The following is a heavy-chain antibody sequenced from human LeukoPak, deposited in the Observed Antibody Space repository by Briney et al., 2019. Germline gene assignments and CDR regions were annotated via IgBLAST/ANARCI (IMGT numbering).Heavy chain of an antibody. CDR1: NDSISSGDYY. V-gene: IGHV4-30-4*01. Sequence: SETLSLTCTVSNDSISSGDYYWNWIRQPPGKGLEWIGYIFHRGGTSYNPSLKSRILFSVDTSQNQFSLKLNSETAADTAVYYCVREILYCSGGSCYRGPFDNWGQGTLVTVSA. CDR3: VREILYCSGGSCYRGPFDN. CDR2: IFHRGGT. D-gene: IGHD2-15*01. J-gene: IGHJ4*02.